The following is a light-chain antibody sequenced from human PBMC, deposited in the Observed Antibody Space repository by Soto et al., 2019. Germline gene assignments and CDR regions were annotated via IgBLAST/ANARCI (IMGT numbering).Light chain of an antibody. V-gene: IGKV3-20*01. CDR3: QQYGSSSWT. CDR1: QSVSSSY. CDR2: GAS. J-gene: IGKJ1*01. Sequence: EIVLTQSPGTLSLSPGERATLSCRASQSVSSSYLAWYQQKPGQAPRLLIYGASSRATGIPDRFSGSGSETDFTLTISRLEPEDFAVDYCQQYGSSSWTFGQGTKVEIK.